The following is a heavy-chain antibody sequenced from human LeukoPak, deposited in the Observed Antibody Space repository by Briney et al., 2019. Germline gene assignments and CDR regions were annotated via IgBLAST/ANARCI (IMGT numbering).Heavy chain of an antibody. V-gene: IGHV1-2*02. Sequence: ASVKVSCKASGYTFTGYYMHWVRQAPGQGLEWMGWINPNSGGTNYAQKFQGRVTMTRDTSISTAYMELSRLRSDDTAVYYCARSSSGWYEEGYFDYWGQGTLVTVSS. CDR3: ARSSSGWYEEGYFDY. J-gene: IGHJ4*02. CDR1: GYTFTGYY. D-gene: IGHD6-19*01. CDR2: INPNSGGT.